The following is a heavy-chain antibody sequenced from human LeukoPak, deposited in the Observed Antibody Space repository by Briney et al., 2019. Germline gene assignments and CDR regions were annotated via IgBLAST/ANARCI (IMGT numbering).Heavy chain of an antibody. CDR1: GFTFSNFG. Sequence: TGGSLRLSRAASGFTFSNFGMHWVRQAPGKGLEWVAVISYDGSNTYYADSVKGRFTISRDNSKNTPYLQMNSLKPEDMAMYFCASRLTQGDSLTGSVTPGNYWGQGTLVTVSS. CDR2: ISYDGSNT. J-gene: IGHJ4*02. V-gene: IGHV3-30*03. CDR3: ASRLTQGDSLTGSVTPGNY. D-gene: IGHD3-9*01.